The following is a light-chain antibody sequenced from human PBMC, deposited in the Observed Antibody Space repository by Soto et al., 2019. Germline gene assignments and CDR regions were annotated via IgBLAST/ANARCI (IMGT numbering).Light chain of an antibody. V-gene: IGLV4-69*01. CDR2: LDSDGYL. CDR3: QGWGSGFPVI. J-gene: IGLJ2*01. Sequence: QLVLIQSPSASASLGASVKITCTLSSGHSGYGSTWHQQQPEKGPRFLMKLDSDGYLTKGDGVPDRFSASSSGAEYYLTISRLQSEDEAAYFCQGWGSGFPVIFGGGTKVTVL. CDR1: SGHSGYG.